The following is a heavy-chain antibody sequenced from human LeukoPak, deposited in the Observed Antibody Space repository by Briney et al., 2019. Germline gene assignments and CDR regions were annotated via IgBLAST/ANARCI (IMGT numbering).Heavy chain of an antibody. Sequence: ASETLSLTCAVYGGSFSGYYWSWIRQPPGKGLEWIGEINHSGSTNYNPSLKSRVTISVDTSKNQFSLKLSSVTAADTAVYYCARGGSRYSYGYVSLGAYAFDIWGQGTMVTVSS. D-gene: IGHD5-18*01. CDR1: GGSFSGYY. CDR3: ARGGSRYSYGYVSLGAYAFDI. J-gene: IGHJ3*02. CDR2: INHSGST. V-gene: IGHV4-34*01.